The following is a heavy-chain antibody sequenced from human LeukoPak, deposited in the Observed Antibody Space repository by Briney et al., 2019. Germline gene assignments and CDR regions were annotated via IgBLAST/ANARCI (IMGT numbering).Heavy chain of an antibody. Sequence: GGSLRLSCAASGFTFSNSAMSWVRQAPGKGLEWVSIVYRGGSIYYADSVKGRFTHSRHNSNNTLALQMNSLRTEDTAMYYCARSYNSAWLDYWGQGTLVTVSS. V-gene: IGHV3-53*04. CDR1: GFTFSNSA. J-gene: IGHJ4*02. CDR2: VYRGGSI. CDR3: ARSYNSAWLDY. D-gene: IGHD6-19*01.